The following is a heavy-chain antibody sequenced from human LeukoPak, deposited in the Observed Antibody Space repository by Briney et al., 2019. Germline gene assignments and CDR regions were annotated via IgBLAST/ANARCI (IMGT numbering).Heavy chain of an antibody. V-gene: IGHV1-2*02. CDR2: INPNSGGT. CDR3: ARDGDYGDYDYYYYMDV. J-gene: IGHJ6*03. CDR1: GYTFTGYY. D-gene: IGHD4-17*01. Sequence: GASVKVSCKASGYTFTGYYMHWVRQAPGQGLEWMGWINPNSGGTNYAQKFQGRVTMTTDTSTSTAYMELRSLRSDDTAVYYCARDGDYGDYDYYYYMDVWGKGTTVTVSS.